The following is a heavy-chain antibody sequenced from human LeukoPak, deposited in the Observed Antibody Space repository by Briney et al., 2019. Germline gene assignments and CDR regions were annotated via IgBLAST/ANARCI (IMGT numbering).Heavy chain of an antibody. CDR3: ARRAGAPDFDV. CDR1: GFSISTYS. J-gene: IGHJ4*02. CDR2: IYSSGGT. Sequence: PSETLSLTCTVSGFSISTYSWSWIRQPPGKGLEWVGYIYSSGGTDHNPSLKSRVTMSVDTSTNQLSLKLNSVTAADTAVYYCARRAGAPDFDVWGLGTLVSVSS. V-gene: IGHV4-59*01. D-gene: IGHD3-10*01.